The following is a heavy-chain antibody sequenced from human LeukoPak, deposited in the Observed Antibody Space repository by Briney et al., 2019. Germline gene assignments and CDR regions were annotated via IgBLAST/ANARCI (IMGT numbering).Heavy chain of an antibody. CDR1: GYTFTGYY. J-gene: IGHJ5*02. D-gene: IGHD2-2*02. CDR3: AVRNCSSTSCYTNWFDP. V-gene: IGHV1-2*02. CDR2: INPNSGGT. Sequence: ASVKVPCKASGYTFTGYYMHWVRQAPGQGLEWMGWINPNSGGTNYAQKFQGRVTMTRDTSISTAYMELSRLRSDDTAVYYCAVRNCSSTSCYTNWFDPWGQGTLVTVSS.